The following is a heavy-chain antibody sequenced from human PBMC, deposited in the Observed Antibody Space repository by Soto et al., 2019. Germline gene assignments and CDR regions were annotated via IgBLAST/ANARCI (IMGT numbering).Heavy chain of an antibody. CDR2: INAGNGNT. V-gene: IGHV1-3*01. CDR1: GYTFTSYY. D-gene: IGHD6-19*01. J-gene: IGHJ6*02. Sequence: ASVKVSCKASGYTFTSYYMHWVRQAPGQRLEWMGWINAGNGNTKYSQKFQGRVTITRDTSASTAYMELSSLRSEDTAVYYCARESAVAGPDYYYYYYGMDVWGQGTTVTVSS. CDR3: ARESAVAGPDYYYYYYGMDV.